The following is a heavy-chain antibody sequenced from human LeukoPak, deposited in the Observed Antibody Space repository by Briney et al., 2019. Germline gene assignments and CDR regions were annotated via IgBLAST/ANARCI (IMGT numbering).Heavy chain of an antibody. CDR3: AIEFDS. J-gene: IGHJ4*02. CDR2: IYTSGST. CDR1: GGSISSGSYY. V-gene: IGHV4-61*02. Sequence: SQTLSLTCTVSGGSISSGSYYWSWIRQPAGKGLEWIGRIYTSGSTNYNPSLKSRVTISVDTSKNQFSLKLSSVTAADTAVYYCAIEFDSLGQGTLVTVSS.